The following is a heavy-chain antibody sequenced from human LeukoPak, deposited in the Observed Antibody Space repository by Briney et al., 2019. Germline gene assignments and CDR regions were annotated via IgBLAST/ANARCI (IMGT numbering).Heavy chain of an antibody. V-gene: IGHV1-8*01. CDR3: ARVSKVLSYYYGSGSYSDFGY. CDR1: GYTFTSYD. CDR2: MNPNSGNT. J-gene: IGHJ4*02. D-gene: IGHD3-10*01. Sequence: ASVKVSCKASGYTFTSYDINWVRQAPGQGLEWMGWMNPNSGNTGYAQKFQGRVTMTRDTSMSTAYMELSSLRSEDTAVYYCARVSKVLSYYYGSGSYSDFGYWGQGTQVTVSS.